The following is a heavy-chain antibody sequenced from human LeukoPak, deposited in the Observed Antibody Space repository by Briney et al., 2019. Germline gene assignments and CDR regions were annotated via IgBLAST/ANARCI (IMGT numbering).Heavy chain of an antibody. V-gene: IGHV4-30-4*01. CDR1: GGSISSGDYY. J-gene: IGHJ5*02. CDR2: MYYSGST. Sequence: SSQSLSLTCTVSGGSISSGDYYWSWIRQPPGKGLEWIAYMYYSGSTYYNPSLKSRVTMSADTSKNQLSLKLSSVTAADTAVYYCARPYYYDSRIDPWGQGILVTVSS. D-gene: IGHD3-22*01. CDR3: ARPYYYDSRIDP.